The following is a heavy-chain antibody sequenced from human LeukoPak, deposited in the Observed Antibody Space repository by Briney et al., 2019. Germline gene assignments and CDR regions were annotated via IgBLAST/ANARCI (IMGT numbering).Heavy chain of an antibody. V-gene: IGHV3-21*01. J-gene: IGHJ4*02. Sequence: GGSLRLSCAASGFTFSSYSMNWVRQAPGKGLEWVSSISSSSSYIYYADSVKGRFTLSRDNAKNSLYLQMNSLRAEDTAVYYCARDGDDADTTADYWGQGTLVTVSS. CDR2: ISSSSSYI. CDR1: GFTFSSYS. CDR3: ARDGDDADTTADY. D-gene: IGHD7-27*01.